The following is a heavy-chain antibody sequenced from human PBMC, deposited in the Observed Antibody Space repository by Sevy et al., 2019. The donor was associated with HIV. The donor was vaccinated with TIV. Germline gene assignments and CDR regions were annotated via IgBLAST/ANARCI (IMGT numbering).Heavy chain of an antibody. Sequence: GGSLRLSCAASGFTFSSYGMHWVRQAPGKGLEWVAVISYDGSNKYYADSVKGRFTISRDNSKNTLYLQMNSLRAEDTAVYYCAKRGNEYSSSPAFDYWGQGTQVAVSS. V-gene: IGHV3-30*18. D-gene: IGHD6-6*01. CDR3: AKRGNEYSSSPAFDY. CDR1: GFTFSSYG. J-gene: IGHJ4*02. CDR2: ISYDGSNK.